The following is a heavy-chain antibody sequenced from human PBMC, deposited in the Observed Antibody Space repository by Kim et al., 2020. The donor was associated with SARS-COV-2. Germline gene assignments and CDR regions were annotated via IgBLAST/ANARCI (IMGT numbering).Heavy chain of an antibody. CDR2: ISYDGSYK. Sequence: GGSLRLSCAASGFTFSSYAMHWVRQAPGKGLEWVAVISYDGSYKYYADSVKGRFTISRDNSKNTLYLQMNSLRAEDTAVYYCARDSPVSLLYYWYFDLWGRGTLVTVSS. D-gene: IGHD4-17*01. V-gene: IGHV3-30-3*01. CDR3: ARDSPVSLLYYWYFDL. J-gene: IGHJ2*01. CDR1: GFTFSSYA.